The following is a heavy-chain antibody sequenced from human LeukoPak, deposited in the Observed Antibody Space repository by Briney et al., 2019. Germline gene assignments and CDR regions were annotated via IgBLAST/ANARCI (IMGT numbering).Heavy chain of an antibody. CDR3: SGHMTSADY. V-gene: IGHV3-15*01. J-gene: IGHJ4*02. CDR2: VKSKVHGGTT. D-gene: IGHD2-2*01. Sequence: PGGSLRLSCAASGFTFSDAWMSWVRQAPGKGLEWVARVKSKVHGGTTDCAAPVNGRFTISRDDSENKLFLQMNSLKTEDTGVYYCSGHMTSADYWGQGTLVTVSS. CDR1: GFTFSDAW.